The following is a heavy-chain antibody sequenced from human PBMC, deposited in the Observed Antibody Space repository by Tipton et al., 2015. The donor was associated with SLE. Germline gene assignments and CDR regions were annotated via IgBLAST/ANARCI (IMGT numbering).Heavy chain of an antibody. CDR1: GGSISSSDY. J-gene: IGHJ4*02. D-gene: IGHD3-22*01. Sequence: TLSLTCTVSGGSISSSDYWGWTRQSPGKGLGWIGSISYTGSTYYNPSLRSRVTISLDMSKNQFSLKLSSVTAADTAVYYCARLGGYYDSSGYSYYFDYWGQGTLVTVSS. CDR2: ISYTGST. V-gene: IGHV4-39*01. CDR3: ARLGGYYDSSGYSYYFDY.